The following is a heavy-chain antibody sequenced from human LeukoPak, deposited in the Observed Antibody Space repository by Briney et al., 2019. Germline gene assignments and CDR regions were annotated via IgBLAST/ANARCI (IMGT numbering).Heavy chain of an antibody. CDR3: ARASPYYYYGMDV. CDR2: ISAYNGNT. J-gene: IGHJ6*02. V-gene: IGHV1-18*01. CDR1: GYTFTSYG. Sequence: GASVKVSCKASGYTFTSYGISWVRQASRQGLEWMGWISAYNGNTNYAQKLQGRVTMTTDTSTSTAYMELRSLRSDDTAVYYCARASPYYYYGMDVWGQGTTVTVSS.